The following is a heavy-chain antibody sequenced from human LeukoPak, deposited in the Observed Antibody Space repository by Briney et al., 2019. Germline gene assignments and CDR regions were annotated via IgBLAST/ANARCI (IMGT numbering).Heavy chain of an antibody. CDR1: GGSFSGYY. Sequence: SETLSLTCAVYGGSFSGYYWSWIRQPPGKGLEWIGEINHSGSTNYNPSLKSRVTISVDTSKNQFSLKLSSVTAADTAVYYCARRIQLWFTAFDIWGQGTMVTVSS. J-gene: IGHJ3*02. V-gene: IGHV4-34*01. CDR3: ARRIQLWFTAFDI. CDR2: INHSGST. D-gene: IGHD5-18*01.